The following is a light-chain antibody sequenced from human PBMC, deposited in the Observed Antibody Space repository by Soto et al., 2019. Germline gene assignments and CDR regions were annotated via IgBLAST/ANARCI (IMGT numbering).Light chain of an antibody. Sequence: QPVLTQSSSASASLGSSVKLTCTLSSGHSTYIIAWHQQQTGKAPRYLMKLEGSGSYNKGSGVPDRFSGSSSGADRYLTIANLQSEDEADYYCGTWDSNTQVVGTGTKLTVL. J-gene: IGLJ1*01. CDR2: LEGSGSY. CDR3: GTWDSNTQV. V-gene: IGLV4-60*03. CDR1: SGHSTYI.